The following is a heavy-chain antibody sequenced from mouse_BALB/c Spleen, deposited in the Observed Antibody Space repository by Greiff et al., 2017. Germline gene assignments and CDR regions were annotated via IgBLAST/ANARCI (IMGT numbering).Heavy chain of an antibody. CDR3: ARRGEGTDYAMDY. D-gene: IGHD2-14*01. CDR2: INPSTGYT. J-gene: IGHJ4*01. V-gene: IGHV1-7*01. Sequence: VKLMESGAELAKPGASVKMSCKASGYTFTSYWMHWVKQRPGQGLEWIGYINPSTGYTEYNQKFKDKATLTADKSSSTAYMQLSSLTSEDSAVYYCARRGEGTDYAMDYWGQGTSVTVSS. CDR1: GYTFTSYW.